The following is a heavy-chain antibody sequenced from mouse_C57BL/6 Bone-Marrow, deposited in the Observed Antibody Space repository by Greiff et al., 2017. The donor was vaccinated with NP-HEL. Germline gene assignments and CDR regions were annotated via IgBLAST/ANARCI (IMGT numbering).Heavy chain of an antibody. J-gene: IGHJ4*01. CDR3: ARWGNCYAMDY. CDR2: ISSGSSTI. V-gene: IGHV5-17*01. CDR1: GFTFSDYG. D-gene: IGHD2-1*01. Sequence: DVKLVESGGGLVKPGGSLKLSCAASGFTFSDYGMHWVRQAPEKGLEWVAYISSGSSTIYYADTVKGRFTISRDNAKNTLFLQMTSLRSEDTAMYYCARWGNCYAMDYWGQGTSVTVSS.